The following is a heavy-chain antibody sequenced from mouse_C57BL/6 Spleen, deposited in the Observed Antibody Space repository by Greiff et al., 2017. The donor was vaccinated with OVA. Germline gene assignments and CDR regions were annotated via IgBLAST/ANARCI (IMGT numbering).Heavy chain of an antibody. J-gene: IGHJ3*01. CDR2: ISDGGSYT. Sequence: EVHLVESGGGLVKPGGSLKLSCAASGFTFSSYAMSWVRQTPEKRLEWVATISDGGSYTYYPDNVKGRFTISRDNAKNNLYLQMSHLKSEDTAMYYCASSGIWFAYWGQGTLVTVSA. CDR1: GFTFSSYA. CDR3: ASSGIWFAY. D-gene: IGHD4-1*01. V-gene: IGHV5-4*01.